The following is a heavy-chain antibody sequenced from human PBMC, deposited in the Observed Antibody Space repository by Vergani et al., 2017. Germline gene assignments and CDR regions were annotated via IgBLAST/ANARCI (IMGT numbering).Heavy chain of an antibody. Sequence: EVQLVESGGGLVQPGRSLRLFCAASGFTFDDYDMHWVRQASGKGLEWVSGISWNSGSIGYADSVKGRFTISRDNAKNSLYLQMNSLRAEDTALYYFAKDHYDFWSGYPNLSPFDLWGRGTLVTVSS. CDR3: AKDHYDFWSGYPNLSPFDL. J-gene: IGHJ2*01. D-gene: IGHD3-3*01. CDR2: ISWNSGSI. CDR1: GFTFDDYD. V-gene: IGHV3-9*01.